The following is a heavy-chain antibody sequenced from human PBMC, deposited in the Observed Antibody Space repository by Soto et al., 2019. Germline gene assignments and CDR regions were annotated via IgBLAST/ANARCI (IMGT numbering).Heavy chain of an antibody. J-gene: IGHJ5*02. Sequence: QVQLVQSGPELKKPGASVKVSCKTSGYSFYNSGISWVRQAPGQGLEWMGWISVYSGYAHYAQKFQGRVIMTADTFTSTSYMELRGLRYDDTAMYYCSKNGTTWFAAWGQGTLVTVSS. CDR1: GYSFYNSG. CDR2: ISVYSGYA. CDR3: SKNGTTWFAA. D-gene: IGHD1-1*01. V-gene: IGHV1-18*01.